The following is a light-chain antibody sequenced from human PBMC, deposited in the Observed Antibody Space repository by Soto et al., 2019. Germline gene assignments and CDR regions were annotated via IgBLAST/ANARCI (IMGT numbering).Light chain of an antibody. CDR1: QSVSSSY. J-gene: IGKJ1*01. CDR3: QQYDYLVT. V-gene: IGKV3-20*01. Sequence: EIVLTQSPDTLSLSPGGRATLSCRASQSVSSSYLAWYQQKPGQAPRLLIDGASSRAAGIPDRFSGSGSGTDFTLTISRLEPEDLAVYYCQQYDYLVTFGQGTKVDIK. CDR2: GAS.